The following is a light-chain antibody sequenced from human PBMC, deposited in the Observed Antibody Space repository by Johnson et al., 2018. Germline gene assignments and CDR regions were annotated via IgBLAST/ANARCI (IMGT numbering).Light chain of an antibody. CDR1: SSNIGNNY. CDR2: ENN. V-gene: IGLV1-51*02. CDR3: GTWDSSLSAGNV. Sequence: QSVLTQPPSVSAAPGQKVTISCSGSSSNIGNNYVSWYQQLPGTAPKLLIYENNKRPSGIPDRFSGSKSGPSATLGITGLQTGDEADYDCGTWDSSLSAGNVFGTGTKVTVL. J-gene: IGLJ1*01.